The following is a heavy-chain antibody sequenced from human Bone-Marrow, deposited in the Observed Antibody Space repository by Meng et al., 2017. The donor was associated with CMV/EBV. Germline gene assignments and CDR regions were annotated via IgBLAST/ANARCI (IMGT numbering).Heavy chain of an antibody. CDR1: GFTFSNYN. D-gene: IGHD6-13*01. J-gene: IGHJ4*02. Sequence: GGSLRLSCAASGFTFSNYNMNWVRQAPGKGLEWVSYISSSGSTIYYADSVKGRFTISRDNAKNSLYLQMNSLRAEDTAVYYCARIGSSSWGMGYDVDYWGQGTLVNVSS. CDR3: ARIGSSSWGMGYDVDY. V-gene: IGHV3-48*03. CDR2: ISSSGSTI.